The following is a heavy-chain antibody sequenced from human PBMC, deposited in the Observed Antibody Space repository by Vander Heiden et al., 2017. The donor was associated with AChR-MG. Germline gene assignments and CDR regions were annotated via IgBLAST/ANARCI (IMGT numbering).Heavy chain of an antibody. CDR2: FDPEDGET. Sequence: QVQLVQSGAEVKQPGASVKVSCKVSGYTLPELSMNWGRQAPGKGLEWRGGFDPEDGETIYAQKFQGRVTMTEDTSTDTAYMELSSLRSEDTAVYYCATGTTVTRFHYYYYGMDVWGQGTTVTVSS. CDR1: GYTLPELS. CDR3: ATGTTVTRFHYYYYGMDV. D-gene: IGHD4-17*01. J-gene: IGHJ6*02. V-gene: IGHV1-24*01.